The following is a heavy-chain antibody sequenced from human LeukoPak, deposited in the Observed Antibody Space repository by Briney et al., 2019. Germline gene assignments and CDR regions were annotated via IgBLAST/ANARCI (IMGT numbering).Heavy chain of an antibody. CDR3: TTGIDDEGGY. CDR1: GFSFSTQR. J-gene: IGHJ4*02. Sequence: GGSLRLSCAASGFSFSTQRMHWVRQAPGKGLEWVGRIKTNAEGGTLDYTAPVKGRFTISRDDSKNTLYLQMDSLEVEDTGMYYCTTGIDDEGGYWGQGTLVTVSS. D-gene: IGHD3-3*02. V-gene: IGHV3-15*07. CDR2: IKTNAEGGTL.